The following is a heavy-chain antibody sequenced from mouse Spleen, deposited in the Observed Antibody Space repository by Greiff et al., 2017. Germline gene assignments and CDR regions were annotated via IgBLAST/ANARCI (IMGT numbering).Heavy chain of an antibody. D-gene: IGHD2-1*01. Sequence: QVQLQQPGAELVMPGASVKLSCKASGYTFTSYWMHWVKQRPGPGLEWIGEIDPSDSYTNYNQKFKGKATLTVDKSSSTAYMQLSSLTSEDSAVYYCARKGDYYGNYGYFDVWGAGTTVTVSS. CDR2: IDPSDSYT. CDR1: GYTFTSYW. CDR3: ARKGDYYGNYGYFDV. J-gene: IGHJ1*01. V-gene: IGHV1-69*01.